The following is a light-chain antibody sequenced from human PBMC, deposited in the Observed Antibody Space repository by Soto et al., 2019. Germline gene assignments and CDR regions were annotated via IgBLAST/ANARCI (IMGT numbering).Light chain of an antibody. J-gene: IGKJ5*01. CDR3: QQRSNWPPIT. Sequence: EVVMTQSPASLSASPWERVTLSCRASQNIRSSLAWYQQRPGQAPRLLIYDASTRATGIPPRFSGGGSGTEFTVTISSLEPEDAAVYYCQQRSNWPPITFGQGTRLEIK. V-gene: IGKV3-11*01. CDR1: QNIRSS. CDR2: DAS.